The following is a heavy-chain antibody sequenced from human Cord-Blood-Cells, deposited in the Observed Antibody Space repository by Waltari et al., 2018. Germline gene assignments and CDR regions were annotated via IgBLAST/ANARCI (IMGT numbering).Heavy chain of an antibody. CDR2: IYSGGRT. J-gene: IGHJ3*02. V-gene: IGHV3-53*01. Sequence: EVQPVDSGGGLITPWVSLSLSCLASGFTVSTNYISLVRPAPGMGLGWVSVIYSGGRTYDADSVKGLFTSSRDNSKNTLYLQMNSLRAEDTAVYYCARGFCSSTSCYAFDIWGQGTMVTVSS. CDR1: GFTVSTNY. CDR3: ARGFCSSTSCYAFDI. D-gene: IGHD2-2*01.